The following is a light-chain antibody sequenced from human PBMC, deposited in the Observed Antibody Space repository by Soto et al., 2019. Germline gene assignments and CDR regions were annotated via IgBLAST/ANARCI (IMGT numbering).Light chain of an antibody. Sequence: QSALTQPPSASGSPGQSVTISCTGTSSDVGTSKYVPWYRQHPGKAPKLLIYEVNKRPSGVPDRFSGSKSGSTASLTVSGLQAEDEADYYCSSSAGTKNMVFGGGTKLTVL. CDR2: EVN. CDR1: SSDVGTSKY. J-gene: IGLJ2*01. CDR3: SSSAGTKNMV. V-gene: IGLV2-8*01.